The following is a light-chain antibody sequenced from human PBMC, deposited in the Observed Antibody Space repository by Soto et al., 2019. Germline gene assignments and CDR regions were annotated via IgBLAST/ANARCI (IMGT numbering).Light chain of an antibody. J-gene: IGKJ5*01. CDR2: AAS. V-gene: IGKV1-9*01. Sequence: DIQLTQSPSFLSVSVGDRVTITCRASQGISSYLAWYQQKPGKAPKFLIYAASTLQSGVPSRFSGSGSGTEFTLTISSLQPEDFATYYCQRLDNYPITFGQGTRLEIK. CDR3: QRLDNYPIT. CDR1: QGISSY.